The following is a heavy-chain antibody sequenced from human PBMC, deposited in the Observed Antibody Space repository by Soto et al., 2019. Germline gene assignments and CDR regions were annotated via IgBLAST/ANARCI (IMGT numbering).Heavy chain of an antibody. CDR2: ISGSGGST. D-gene: IGHD3-3*01. CDR1: GFTFSSYA. CDR3: AKDQRRITIFGVVIPPNYYGMDV. V-gene: IGHV3-23*01. Sequence: GGSLRLSCAASGFTFSSYAMSWVRQAPGKGLEWVSAISGSGGSTYYADSVKGRFTISRDNSKNTLYLQMNSLRAEDTAVYYCAKDQRRITIFGVVIPPNYYGMDVWGQGTTVTVSS. J-gene: IGHJ6*02.